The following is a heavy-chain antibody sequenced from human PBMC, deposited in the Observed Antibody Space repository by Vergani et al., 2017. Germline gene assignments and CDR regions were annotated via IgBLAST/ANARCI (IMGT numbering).Heavy chain of an antibody. CDR1: GFTFSTYA. J-gene: IGHJ4*02. V-gene: IGHV3-23*01. CDR3: VNDAGSYENVFAS. Sequence: EVQLLESGGSLKQPGGSVRLSCAASGFTFSTYAMHWVRQAPGKGLEWVSALTGGGGSTYYADSFKGRFIISRDNSRDTLYLQMNSLRPEDTATYYCVNDAGSYENVFASWGQGTLVTVSS. CDR2: LTGGGGST. D-gene: IGHD1-26*01.